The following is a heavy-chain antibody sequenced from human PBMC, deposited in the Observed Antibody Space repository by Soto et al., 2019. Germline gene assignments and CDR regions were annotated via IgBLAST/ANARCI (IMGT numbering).Heavy chain of an antibody. CDR1: GYTFTTHA. Sequence: ASVKVSCKASGYTFTTHAMHWVRQAPGQSLEWMGWINGGTGQTKHSQRFQGRVNITRDTSASTAYMELSSLRSEDTAVYYCARGKGMEENYYYYGLDIWGQGTTVTVS. CDR2: INGGTGQT. CDR3: ARGKGMEENYYYYGLDI. D-gene: IGHD1-1*01. J-gene: IGHJ6*02. V-gene: IGHV1-3*01.